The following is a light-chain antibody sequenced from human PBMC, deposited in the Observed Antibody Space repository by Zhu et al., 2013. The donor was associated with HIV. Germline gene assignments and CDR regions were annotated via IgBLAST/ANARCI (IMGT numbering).Light chain of an antibody. CDR3: QQCLYTPIT. CDR2: WSS. V-gene: IGKV1-27*01. J-gene: IGKJ5*01. Sequence: DMQMTQSPSSLSASMGDTVTITCRASRYIRSYLAWYQQKPGLPPKLLFYWSSHRESGVPDRFSASGSRTDFALTITNLQADDAAFYYCQQCLYTPITFGQGTRLEIK. CDR1: RYIRSY.